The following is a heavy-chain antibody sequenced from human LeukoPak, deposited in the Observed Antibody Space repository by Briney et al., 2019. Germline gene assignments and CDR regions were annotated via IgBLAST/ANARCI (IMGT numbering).Heavy chain of an antibody. CDR2: INPSGGST. J-gene: IGHJ4*02. CDR1: GYTFTNRY. V-gene: IGHV1-46*01. Sequence: ASVKVSCKTSGYTFTNRYMHWVRQAPGQGLEWVGIINPSGGSTSYAQKFQGRITLTRDTSTSTVYMELSSLKSKDTALYYCARGHDIVIVPAVTMVGIVDYWGQGTLVTVSS. CDR3: ARGHDIVIVPAVTMVGIVDY. D-gene: IGHD2-2*01.